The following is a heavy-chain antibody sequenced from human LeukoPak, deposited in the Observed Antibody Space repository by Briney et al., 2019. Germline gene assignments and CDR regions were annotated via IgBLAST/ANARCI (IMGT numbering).Heavy chain of an antibody. CDR3: ATGRSKTVDY. CDR1: GGSISSGGYY. CDR2: IFDGGNI. J-gene: IGHJ4*02. V-gene: IGHV4-31*03. Sequence: SQTLSLTCTVSGGSISSGGYYWSWIRQPPGKGLEWIGYIFDGGNIDYNPSLAGRVTMSEDASKNQFSLNMTSVTAADTALYYCATGRSKTVDYWGQGTLVTVSS. D-gene: IGHD1-26*01.